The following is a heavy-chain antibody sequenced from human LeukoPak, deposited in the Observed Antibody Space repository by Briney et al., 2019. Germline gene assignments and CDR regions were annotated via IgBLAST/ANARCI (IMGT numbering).Heavy chain of an antibody. CDR2: IRATDPST. V-gene: IGHV3-23*01. Sequence: TGGSLRLSCTASGFTFNDFAMTWVRQAPGKGLEWVSTIRATDPSTYYADSVKGRFTTSRDNSKNSVHLQMNSLRDDDTAIYFCAKGGYTSPYDYWGQGTLVTVSS. D-gene: IGHD2-2*02. J-gene: IGHJ4*02. CDR1: GFTFNDFA. CDR3: AKGGYTSPYDY.